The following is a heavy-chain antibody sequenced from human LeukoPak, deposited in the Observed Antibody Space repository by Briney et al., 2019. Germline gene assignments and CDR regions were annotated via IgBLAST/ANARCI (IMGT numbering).Heavy chain of an antibody. V-gene: IGHV3-23*01. Sequence: GGSLRLSCAASGFTFSSYAMSWVRQAPGKGLEWVSAISGSGGSTYYADSVKGRFTISRDNSKNTLYLQMNSPRAEDTAVYYCAKSLFVVVPAAMFDFDYWGQGTLVTVSS. CDR2: ISGSGGST. D-gene: IGHD2-2*01. J-gene: IGHJ4*02. CDR1: GFTFSSYA. CDR3: AKSLFVVVPAAMFDFDY.